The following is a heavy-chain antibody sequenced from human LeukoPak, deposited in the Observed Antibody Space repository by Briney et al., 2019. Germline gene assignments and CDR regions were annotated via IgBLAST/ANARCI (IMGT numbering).Heavy chain of an antibody. V-gene: IGHV4-34*01. Sequence: SETLSLTCAVYGGSFSGYYWSWTRQPPGKGLEWIGEINHSGSTNYNPSLKSRVTISVDTSKNQFSLKLSSVTAADTAVYYCARQGIVGASDYWGQGTLVTVSS. CDR2: INHSGST. CDR1: GGSFSGYY. D-gene: IGHD1-26*01. CDR3: ARQGIVGASDY. J-gene: IGHJ4*02.